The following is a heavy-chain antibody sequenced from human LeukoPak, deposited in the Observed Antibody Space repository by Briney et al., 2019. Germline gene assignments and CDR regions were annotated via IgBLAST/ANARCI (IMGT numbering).Heavy chain of an antibody. CDR1: GFTFSSYG. Sequence: GGSLRLSCAASGFTFSSYGMHWVRQAPGKGLEWVAVISYDGSNKYYADSVKGRFTISRDNFKNTLYLQMNSLRAEDTAVYYCAKKSYPKTSTRSSFDYWGQGTLVTVSS. J-gene: IGHJ4*02. V-gene: IGHV3-30*18. D-gene: IGHD3-16*02. CDR3: AKKSYPKTSTRSSFDY. CDR2: ISYDGSNK.